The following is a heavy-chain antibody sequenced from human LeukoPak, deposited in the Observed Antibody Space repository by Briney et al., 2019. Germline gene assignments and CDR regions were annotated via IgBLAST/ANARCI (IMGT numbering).Heavy chain of an antibody. D-gene: IGHD5-24*01. Sequence: GGSLRLSRAASGFTSSNAWMSWVRQAPGKGLEWVGRIKSKTDGGTTDYAAPVKGRFTISRDDSKNTLYLQMNSLKTDDTAVYYCTTDMATIFRGQKPFDYWGQGTLVTVSS. CDR1: GFTSSNAW. CDR3: TTDMATIFRGQKPFDY. V-gene: IGHV3-15*01. J-gene: IGHJ4*02. CDR2: IKSKTDGGTT.